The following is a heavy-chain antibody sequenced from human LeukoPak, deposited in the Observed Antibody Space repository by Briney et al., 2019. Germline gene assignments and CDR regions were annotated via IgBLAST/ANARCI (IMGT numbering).Heavy chain of an antibody. Sequence: SETLSLTCTVSGDSFSTYYWSWIRQPPGKGLEWIGYMYYSGSTNYNPSLKSRVTISLDTSKNQFSLKLSSVTAADTAVYYCARGANWGSPDYWGQGTLVTVSS. J-gene: IGHJ4*02. CDR3: ARGANWGSPDY. V-gene: IGHV4-59*01. D-gene: IGHD7-27*01. CDR1: GDSFSTYY. CDR2: MYYSGST.